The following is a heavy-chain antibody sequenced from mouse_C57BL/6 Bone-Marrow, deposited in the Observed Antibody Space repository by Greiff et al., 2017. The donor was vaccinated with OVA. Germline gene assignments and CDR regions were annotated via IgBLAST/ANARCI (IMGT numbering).Heavy chain of an antibody. CDR1: GYSFTGYY. Sequence: VQLQQSGPELVKPGASVKISCKASGYSFTGYYMNWVKQSPEKSLEWIGEINPSTGGTTSNQKFKAKATLTVDKSSSTAYMQLKSLTSEDSAVYYCARGGTSPFAYWGQGTLVTVSA. D-gene: IGHD4-1*01. J-gene: IGHJ3*01. CDR2: INPSTGGT. CDR3: ARGGTSPFAY. V-gene: IGHV1-42*01.